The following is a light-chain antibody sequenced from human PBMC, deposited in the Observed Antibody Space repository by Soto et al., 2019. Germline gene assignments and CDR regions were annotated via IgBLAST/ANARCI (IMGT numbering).Light chain of an antibody. CDR1: QSISRY. Sequence: DIQMTQSPSSLSASIGDRVTIICRASQSISRYSNWYQQKPGKAPELLIYAASTLQSGVPSRFSGSGSGTDFTLTISCLQSEDFATYYCQQYYSFPRTFGQGTKVDIK. V-gene: IGKV1-39*01. J-gene: IGKJ1*01. CDR2: AAS. CDR3: QQYYSFPRT.